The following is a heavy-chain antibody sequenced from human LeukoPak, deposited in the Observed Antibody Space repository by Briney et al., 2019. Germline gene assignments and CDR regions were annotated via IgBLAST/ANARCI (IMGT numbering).Heavy chain of an antibody. CDR3: TTDYDFWSGYPF. J-gene: IGHJ4*02. Sequence: PGESLRLSCAAYGFTFSNAWMSWVRQAPAKGLEWDGRIKSKTDGGTTDYAAPVKGRFNISRDDSNNTLYLQMNSLKTEDTAVYYCTTDYDFWSGYPFWGQGTLVTVSS. CDR1: GFTFSNAW. CDR2: IKSKTDGGTT. D-gene: IGHD3-3*01. V-gene: IGHV3-15*01.